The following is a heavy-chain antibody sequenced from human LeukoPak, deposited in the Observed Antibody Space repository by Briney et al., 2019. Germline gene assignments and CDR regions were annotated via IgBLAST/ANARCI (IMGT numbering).Heavy chain of an antibody. CDR2: IYTSGST. V-gene: IGHV4-4*07. CDR1: GGSISSYY. CDR3: ARDLPDIVATDADAFDI. Sequence: SETLSLTCTVSGGSISSYYWSWIRQPAGKGLEWTGRIYTSGSTNYNPSLKSRVTISVDKSKNQFSLKLSSVTAADTAVYYCARDLPDIVATDADAFDIWGQGTMVTVSS. J-gene: IGHJ3*02. D-gene: IGHD5-12*01.